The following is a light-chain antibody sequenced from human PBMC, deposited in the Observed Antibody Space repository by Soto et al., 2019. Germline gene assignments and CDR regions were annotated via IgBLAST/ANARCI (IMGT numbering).Light chain of an antibody. J-gene: IGKJ5*01. CDR2: GAS. V-gene: IGKV3-15*01. CDR1: QYISHN. Sequence: EIAMTQSPATLSVSLGERATLSCRASQYISHNLAWYQQRPGQATSLLIYGASTRATGVPARFSGSGSGTDFLLSISGLQSDDSAVYYCQQYHRWSSITFGQGTRLEIK. CDR3: QQYHRWSSIT.